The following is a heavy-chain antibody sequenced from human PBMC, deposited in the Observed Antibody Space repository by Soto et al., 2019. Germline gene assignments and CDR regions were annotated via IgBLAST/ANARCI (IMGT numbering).Heavy chain of an antibody. CDR1: GFNFKKFA. D-gene: IGHD6-19*01. V-gene: IGHV3-23*01. J-gene: IGHJ4*02. CDR3: AKADGEQWLLPHLDK. Sequence: EVQLLESGGGVVQPGGSLRLSCVASGFNFKKFAMSWVRQAPGEGLEWVSGISCCGGSTSYADSVKGRFSIARDDSTXXXSLQMNNLRVEDTAQYYCAKADGEQWLLPHLDKWGQGTLVTVS. CDR2: ISCCGGST.